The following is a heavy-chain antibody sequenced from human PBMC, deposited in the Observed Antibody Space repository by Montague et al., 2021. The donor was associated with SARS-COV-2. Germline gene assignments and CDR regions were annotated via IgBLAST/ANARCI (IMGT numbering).Heavy chain of an antibody. CDR1: GDSVVELRRR. CDR2: PLHEKKRYY. J-gene: IGHJ4*02. Sequence: CAISGDSVVELRRRSEEHTHELQSHHDCVCRPLHEKKRYYDYALXLKXRMTISPDTSKNQFSLQLSSVTPEDRAVYYCARDPRYSLSWSFDYWCQGTLVTVSS. D-gene: IGHD6-13*01. V-gene: IGHV6-1*01. CDR3: ARDPRYSLSWSFDY.